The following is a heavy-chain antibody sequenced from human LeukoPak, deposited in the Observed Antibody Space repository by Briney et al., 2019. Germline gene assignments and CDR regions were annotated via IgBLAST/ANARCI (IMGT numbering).Heavy chain of an antibody. J-gene: IGHJ6*03. Sequence: AASVKVSCKASGHTFTSYGISWVRQAPGQGLEWMGWISAYNGNTNYAQKLQGRVTMTTDTSTSTAYMELRSLRSDDTAVYYCASTPYYYYYMDVWGKGTTVTVSS. CDR2: ISAYNGNT. CDR1: GHTFTSYG. CDR3: ASTPYYYYYMDV. V-gene: IGHV1-18*01.